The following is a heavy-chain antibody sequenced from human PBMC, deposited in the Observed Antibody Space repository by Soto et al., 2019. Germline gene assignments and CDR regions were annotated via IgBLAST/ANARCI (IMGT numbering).Heavy chain of an antibody. Sequence: QVQLVESGGGVVQPGRSLRLSCAASGFTFSSYAMHWVRQAPGKGLEWVAVISYDGSNKYYADSVKGRFTISRDNSKNTLYLQMNSLRAEDTAVYYCARDLRYYDPTNLDYYYYGMDVW. CDR2: ISYDGSNK. CDR1: GFTFSSYA. V-gene: IGHV3-30-3*01. D-gene: IGHD3-22*01. J-gene: IGHJ6*01. CDR3: ARDLRYYDPTNLDYYYYGMDV.